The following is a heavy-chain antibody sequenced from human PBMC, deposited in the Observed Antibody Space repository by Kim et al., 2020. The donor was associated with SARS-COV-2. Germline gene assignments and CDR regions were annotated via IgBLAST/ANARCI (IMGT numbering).Heavy chain of an antibody. CDR1: GGSISSGGYS. CDR3: ASSRYYYDSSGYYSWFDY. Sequence: SETLSLTCAVSGGSISSGGYSWSWIRQPPGKGLEWIGYIYHSGSTYYNPSLKSRVTISVDRSKNQFSLKLSSVTAADTAVYYCASSRYYYDSSGYYSWFDYSGQGTLVTVSS. V-gene: IGHV4-30-2*01. J-gene: IGHJ4*02. D-gene: IGHD3-22*01. CDR2: IYHSGST.